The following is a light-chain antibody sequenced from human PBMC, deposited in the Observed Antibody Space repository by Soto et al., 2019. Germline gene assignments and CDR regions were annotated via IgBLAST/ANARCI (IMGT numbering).Light chain of an antibody. J-gene: IGKJ2*01. CDR3: QQYGSSPYT. CDR2: GAS. V-gene: IGKV3-20*01. CDR1: QSVSSSY. Sequence: ETVLTQSPGTLSLSPGERATLSCRASQSVSSSYLAWYQQKPGQAPRLLIYGASSRATGLPDRFSGSGSGTDFTLTISSLEPEDFAVYYGQQYGSSPYTFGQGTKLEIK.